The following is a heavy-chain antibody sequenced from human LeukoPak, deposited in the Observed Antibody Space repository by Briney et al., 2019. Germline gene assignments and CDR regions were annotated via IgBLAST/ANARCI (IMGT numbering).Heavy chain of an antibody. CDR2: INPNSGGT. D-gene: IGHD3-10*02. J-gene: IGHJ6*03. CDR1: GYTFTGYY. Sequence: ASVKVSCKASGYTFTGYYMHWVRQAPGQGLEWMGWINPNSGGTNYAQKFQGRVTMTRDTSISTAYMELSRLRSDDTAVYYCARSSMLFGYYYYMDVWGKGTTVTISS. V-gene: IGHV1-2*02. CDR3: ARSSMLFGYYYYMDV.